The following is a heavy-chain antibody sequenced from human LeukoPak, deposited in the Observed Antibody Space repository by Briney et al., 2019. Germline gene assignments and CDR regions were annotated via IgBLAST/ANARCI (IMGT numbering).Heavy chain of an antibody. D-gene: IGHD2/OR15-2a*01. CDR2: IYHSGST. CDR1: GGSISSGGYY. V-gene: IGHV4-30-2*01. CDR3: AWSIFYDEGSNLQKGAFDI. J-gene: IGHJ3*02. Sequence: PSETLSLTCTVSGGSISSGGYYWSWIRQPPGTGLEWIGYIYHSGSTYYNPSLKSRVTISVDRSKNQFSLKLSSVTAADTAVYYCAWSIFYDEGSNLQKGAFDIWGPGTLVTVSS.